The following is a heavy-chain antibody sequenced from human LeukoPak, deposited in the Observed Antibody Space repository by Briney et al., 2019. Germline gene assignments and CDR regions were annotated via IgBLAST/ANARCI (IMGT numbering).Heavy chain of an antibody. CDR2: IYPGDSDT. J-gene: IGHJ6*02. CDR3: ARLIGGWHSNYAMDV. Sequence: LGESLKITCKGSGYRFTNYWIGWVRQMPGKGLEWMGIIYPGDSDTRYSLSFQGQVTISADKSISTAYLHWSTLKASDSAMYYCARLIGGWHSNYAMDVWGQGTRSPSP. D-gene: IGHD6-19*01. CDR1: GYRFTNYW. V-gene: IGHV5-51*01.